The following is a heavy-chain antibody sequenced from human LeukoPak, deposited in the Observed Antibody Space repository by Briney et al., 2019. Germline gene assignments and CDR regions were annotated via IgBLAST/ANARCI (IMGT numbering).Heavy chain of an antibody. Sequence: GGSLRLSCAASGFTFDDYAMHWVRQAPGKGLEWVSLISGDGGSTYYADSVKGRFTISRDNSKNSLYLQMSSLRTEDTALYYCAKGTYYDFWSGYYYYYYYMDVWGKGTTVTVSS. CDR3: AKGTYYDFWSGYYYYYYYMDV. CDR1: GFTFDDYA. D-gene: IGHD3-3*01. J-gene: IGHJ6*03. CDR2: ISGDGGST. V-gene: IGHV3-43*02.